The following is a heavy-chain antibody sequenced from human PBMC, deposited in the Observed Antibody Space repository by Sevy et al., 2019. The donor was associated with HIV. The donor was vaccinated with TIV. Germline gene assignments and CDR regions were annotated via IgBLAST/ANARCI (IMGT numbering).Heavy chain of an antibody. V-gene: IGHV1-2*06. CDR3: ARHDPVDIVVVPAALDWFNP. D-gene: IGHD2-2*01. Sequence: ASVKVSCKASGYTFTGYYMHWVRQAPGQGLEWMGRINPNSGGTNYAQKFQGRVTMTRDTSISTAYMELSRPRSDDTAVYYCARHDPVDIVVVPAALDWFNPWGQGTLVTVSS. J-gene: IGHJ5*02. CDR2: INPNSGGT. CDR1: GYTFTGYY.